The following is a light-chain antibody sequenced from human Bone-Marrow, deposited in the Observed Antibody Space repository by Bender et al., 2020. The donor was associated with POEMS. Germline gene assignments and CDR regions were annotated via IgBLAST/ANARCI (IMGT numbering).Light chain of an antibody. V-gene: IGLV1-44*01. Sequence: QSVLTQPLSASGTPGQRVTISCSGGSSNIGAHAVNWYQHLPGTAPKLLIYSSHRRPSEVPDRFSGSRSGTSASLAISGLQSEDEADYYGAVWEDSLNGWVFGGGTKLTVL. CDR1: SSNIGAHA. CDR3: AVWEDSLNGWV. CDR2: SSH. J-gene: IGLJ3*02.